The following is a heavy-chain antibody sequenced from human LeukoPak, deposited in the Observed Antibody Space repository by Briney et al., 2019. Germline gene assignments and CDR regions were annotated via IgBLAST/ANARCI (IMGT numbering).Heavy chain of an antibody. CDR1: GFAFSSYA. CDR2: ISSTGSYT. V-gene: IGHV3-21*01. J-gene: IGHJ4*02. Sequence: GSLRLSCAASGFAFSSYAMNWVRQAPGNGLEWVSSISSTGSYTNYADSVKGRFTISRDNAKNSLYLQMNSLRAEDTAVYYCARVWYYDFWSGYSCLDYWGQGTLVTVSS. CDR3: ARVWYYDFWSGYSCLDY. D-gene: IGHD3-3*01.